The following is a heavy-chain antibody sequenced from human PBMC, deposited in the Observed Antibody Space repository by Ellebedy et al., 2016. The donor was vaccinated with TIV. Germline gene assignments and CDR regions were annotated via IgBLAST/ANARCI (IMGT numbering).Heavy chain of an antibody. CDR1: LSGGSINSGSYY. CDR2: INLRDNT. J-gene: IGHJ4*02. D-gene: IGHD5-12*01. V-gene: IGHV4-39*07. Sequence: SETLSLXXTVSLSGGSINSGSYYWAWIRQPPGKGLEWIGEINLRDNTMYGPSLENRVTISLDTSKNQFSLTLTSVTASDTAVYFCARRSAEWAYSGYDRHFDSWGQGTLVTVAP. CDR3: ARRSAEWAYSGYDRHFDS.